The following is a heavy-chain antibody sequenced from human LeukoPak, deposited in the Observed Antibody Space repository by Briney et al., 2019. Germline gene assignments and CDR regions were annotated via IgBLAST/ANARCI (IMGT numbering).Heavy chain of an antibody. D-gene: IGHD3-10*01. J-gene: IGHJ4*02. CDR3: ARQSGAYGRVDY. CDR2: VYYSGST. Sequence: NPSETLSLTCTVSGVSISSSSYYWGWLRQPPGKGLEWIGTVYYSGSTYYNPSLMSRVTISVDTSKNQFSLKLSSLTAADTAVYYCARQSGAYGRVDYWGQGTLVTVSS. CDR1: GVSISSSSYY. V-gene: IGHV4-39*01.